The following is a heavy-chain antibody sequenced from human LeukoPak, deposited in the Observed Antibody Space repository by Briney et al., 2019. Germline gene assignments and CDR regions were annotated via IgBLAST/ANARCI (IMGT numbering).Heavy chain of an antibody. Sequence: SQTLSLTCAISGDSVSSNSAAWNWIRLSPSRGLEWLGRTYYRSKWYNDYALSVKSRITINPGTSKNLFSLQLNSVTPEDTAVYFCARGWQQRLDHWGQGALVTVSS. D-gene: IGHD4-23*01. V-gene: IGHV6-1*01. CDR1: GDSVSSNSAA. CDR2: TYYRSKWYN. CDR3: ARGWQQRLDH. J-gene: IGHJ4*02.